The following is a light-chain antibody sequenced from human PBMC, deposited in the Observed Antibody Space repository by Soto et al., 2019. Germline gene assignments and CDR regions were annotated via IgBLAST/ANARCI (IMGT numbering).Light chain of an antibody. CDR3: SSFVAGNNYWV. CDR1: SSDVGGYDY. CDR2: EVT. Sequence: QSVLTQPPSASGAPGRSVTISCTGTSSDVGGYDYVSWFQQHPGKAPKLIIYEVTTRPSGVPDRFSASKSGNTASLPVSGLQAEDEADYYCSSFVAGNNYWVFGGGTQLTVL. J-gene: IGLJ3*02. V-gene: IGLV2-8*01.